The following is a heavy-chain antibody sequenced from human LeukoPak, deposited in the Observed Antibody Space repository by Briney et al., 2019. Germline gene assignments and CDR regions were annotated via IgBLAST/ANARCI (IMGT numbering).Heavy chain of an antibody. CDR3: ARAPGYCSSTSCYVSAFDI. CDR1: GGSISSGSYY. D-gene: IGHD2-2*03. Sequence: PSETLSLTCTVSGGSISSGSYYWSWIRQPAGKGLEWIGRIYTSGSTNYNPSLKSRVTISVGTSKNQFSLKLSSVTAADTAVYYCARAPGYCSSTSCYVSAFDIWGEGTMVTVSS. V-gene: IGHV4-61*02. CDR2: IYTSGST. J-gene: IGHJ3*02.